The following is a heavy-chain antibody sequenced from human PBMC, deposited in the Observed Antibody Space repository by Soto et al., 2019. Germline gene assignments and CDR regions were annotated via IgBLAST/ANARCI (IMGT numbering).Heavy chain of an antibody. V-gene: IGHV4-39*01. J-gene: IGHJ3*02. D-gene: IGHD6-25*01. Sequence: SETLSLTCTVAGGSISRSSSCWSRIRQPPGKGLEWIGSIHNSGTTYYNPSLRGRVTTSIDTSKNQFSLRLTSVIATDTAVYYCARPRTRSGHDPFDIWGQGTMVTVSS. CDR2: IHNSGTT. CDR3: ARPRTRSGHDPFDI. CDR1: GGSISRSSSC.